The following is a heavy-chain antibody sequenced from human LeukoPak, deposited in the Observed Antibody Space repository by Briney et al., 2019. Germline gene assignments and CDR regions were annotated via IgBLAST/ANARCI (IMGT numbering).Heavy chain of an antibody. V-gene: IGHV1-18*01. D-gene: IGHD3-3*01. CDR1: GYTFTSYD. CDR3: ARLRTDFWRGYWEPRAWFDP. J-gene: IGHJ5*02. Sequence: ASVKVSCKASGYTFTSYDINWVRQATGQGLEWMGWMNPNSGNTKFAQKVQGRITMTTDTSTSTAYMELRSLRSDDTAVYYCARLRTDFWRGYWEPRAWFDPWGQGALVTVSS. CDR2: MNPNSGNT.